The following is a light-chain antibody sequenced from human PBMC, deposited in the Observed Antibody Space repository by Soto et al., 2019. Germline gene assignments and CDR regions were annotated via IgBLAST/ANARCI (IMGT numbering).Light chain of an antibody. J-gene: IGKJ3*01. CDR2: GAS. Sequence: EIVLTQSPGTLSLSPGERATLSCRARQSISSSYLAWYQQKTGQAPRLLVYGASSRATGIPDRFSGSGSGTDFTLTISRLEREDFAVYYCQQYGSSRFTFGPGTKVDIK. CDR3: QQYGSSRFT. CDR1: QSISSSY. V-gene: IGKV3-20*01.